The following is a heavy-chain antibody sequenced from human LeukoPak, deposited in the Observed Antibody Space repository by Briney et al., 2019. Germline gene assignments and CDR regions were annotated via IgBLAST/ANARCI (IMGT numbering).Heavy chain of an antibody. CDR3: ARVEGLGAVAGNFWFDP. D-gene: IGHD6-19*01. CDR1: GYTFTSYG. CDR2: ISAYNGNT. V-gene: IGHV1-18*01. Sequence: ASVKVSCKASGYTFTSYGISWVRQAPGQGLEWMGWISAYNGNTNYAQKLRGRVTMTTDTSTSTAYMELRSLRSDDTAVYYCARVEGLGAVAGNFWFDPWGQGTLVTVSS. J-gene: IGHJ5*02.